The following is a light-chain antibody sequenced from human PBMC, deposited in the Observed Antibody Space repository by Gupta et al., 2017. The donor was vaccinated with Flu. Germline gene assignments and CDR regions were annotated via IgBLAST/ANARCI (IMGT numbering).Light chain of an antibody. CDR3: MQGAKGPFA. CDR2: LVS. V-gene: IGKV2-30*01. J-gene: IGKJ1*01. CDR1: LGLVYSDGNTY. Sequence: VVLPQSPLSLSVTLGQPASISCRSSLGLVYSDGNTYLHWFQQRPGQSPRRLIYLVSQRESGVPDRFSGRGSGTYFTLSISRVEAEDVGVYLCMQGAKGPFAFGQGTKVEI.